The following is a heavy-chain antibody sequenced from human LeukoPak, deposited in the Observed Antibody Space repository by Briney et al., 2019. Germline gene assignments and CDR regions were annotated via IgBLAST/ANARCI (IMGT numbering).Heavy chain of an antibody. D-gene: IGHD6-13*01. CDR3: ARGFAGYSSSWYDY. CDR1: GGSISSYY. J-gene: IGHJ4*02. CDR2: IYYSGST. Sequence: PSETLSLTCTVSGGSISSYYWSWIRQPPGKGQEWIGYIYYSGSTNYNPSLKSRVTISVDTSKNQFSLKLSSVTAADTAVYYCARGFAGYSSSWYDYWGQGTLVTVSS. V-gene: IGHV4-59*01.